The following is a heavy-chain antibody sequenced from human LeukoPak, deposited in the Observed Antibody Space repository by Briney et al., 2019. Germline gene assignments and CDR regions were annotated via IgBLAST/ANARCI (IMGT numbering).Heavy chain of an antibody. V-gene: IGHV3-49*04. J-gene: IGHJ4*02. CDR1: GFTFGDYA. Sequence: GGSLRLSCTAYGFTFGDYAMSWVRQAPGKGLEWDRLMRSKAYSGTTEYDASVKGRFTISRDDTKSIAYLQMNSLKTEDTAVYYCTREGEQQPSYDYWGQGTLVTVSS. D-gene: IGHD6-13*01. CDR2: MRSKAYSGTT. CDR3: TREGEQQPSYDY.